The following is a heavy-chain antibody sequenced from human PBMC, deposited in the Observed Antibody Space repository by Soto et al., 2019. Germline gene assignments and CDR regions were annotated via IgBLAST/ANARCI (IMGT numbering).Heavy chain of an antibody. Sequence: QVQLVQSGAEVKKPGSSVKVSCKASGDSFSSYVTSWVRQAPGQGLEWMGGIIPIFGTANYAEKFQGRVSITADESTSTDYMELRSLRSEDTAVYFCARLTTSGYYPPLDYWGQGTLVTVSS. CDR3: ARLTTSGYYPPLDY. CDR2: IIPIFGTA. CDR1: GDSFSSYV. J-gene: IGHJ4*02. D-gene: IGHD3-22*01. V-gene: IGHV1-69*01.